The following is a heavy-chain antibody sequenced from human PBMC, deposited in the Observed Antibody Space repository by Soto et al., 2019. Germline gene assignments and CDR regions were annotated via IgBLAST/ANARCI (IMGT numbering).Heavy chain of an antibody. V-gene: IGHV5-51*01. J-gene: IGHJ3*02. CDR1: GYSFGNFW. CDR2: VYPDDSDI. D-gene: IGHD1-26*01. Sequence: EVQLVQSGAEVKKPGESLKISCKGSGYSFGNFWTAWVRQMPGKGLEWMGIVYPDDSDIRYSPSFQGQVTISADKSVSTAYLHLSTLRASDTAIYYCAKTLVGGGALDIWGQGTVVTVSS. CDR3: AKTLVGGGALDI.